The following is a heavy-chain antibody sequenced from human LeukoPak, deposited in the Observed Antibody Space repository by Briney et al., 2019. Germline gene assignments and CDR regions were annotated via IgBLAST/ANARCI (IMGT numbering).Heavy chain of an antibody. Sequence: PGGSLRLSCAASGFTFSDYYMTWIRQAPGKGLEWVSYISSSGSTIYYADSVKGRFIISRDNAKNSLYLQMNSLRAEDTAVYYCARRVVTAIRDAFDIWGQGTMVTVSS. J-gene: IGHJ3*02. CDR2: ISSSGSTI. CDR1: GFTFSDYY. CDR3: ARRVVTAIRDAFDI. D-gene: IGHD2-21*02. V-gene: IGHV3-11*01.